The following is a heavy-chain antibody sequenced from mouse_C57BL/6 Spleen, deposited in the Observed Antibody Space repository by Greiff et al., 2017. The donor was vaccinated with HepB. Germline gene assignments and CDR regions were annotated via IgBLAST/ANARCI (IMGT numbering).Heavy chain of an antibody. V-gene: IGHV3-6*01. CDR1: GYSITSGYY. CDR2: ISYDGSN. D-gene: IGHD2-4*01. CDR3: ARVDYDGYFDY. Sequence: DVKLQESGPGLVKPSQSLSLTCSVTGYSITSGYYWNWIRQFPGNKLEWMGYISYDGSNNYNPSLKNRISITRDTPKNQFFLKLNSVTTEDTATYYCARVDYDGYFDYWGQGTTLTVSS. J-gene: IGHJ2*01.